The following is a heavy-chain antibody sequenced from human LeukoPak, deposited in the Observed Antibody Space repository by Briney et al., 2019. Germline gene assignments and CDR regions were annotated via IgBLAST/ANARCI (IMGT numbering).Heavy chain of an antibody. D-gene: IGHD1/OR15-1a*01. V-gene: IGHV3-64D*09. CDR2: ISSNGGST. J-gene: IGHJ4*02. CDR3: VKDYNWNIFHY. Sequence: GGSLRLSCSASGFTFSSYAMHWVRQARGKGLEYVSAISSNGGSTYYADSVKGRFTISRDNSKNTLYLQMSSLRAEDTAVYYCVKDYNWNIFHYWGQGTLVTVSS. CDR1: GFTFSSYA.